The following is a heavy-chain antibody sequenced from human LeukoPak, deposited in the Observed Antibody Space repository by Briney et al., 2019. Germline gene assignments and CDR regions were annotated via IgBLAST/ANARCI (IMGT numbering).Heavy chain of an antibody. CDR2: ISAYNGNT. V-gene: IGHV1-18*01. Sequence: GASVKVSCKASGGTFSSYAISWVRQAPGQGLEWMGWISAYNGNTNYAQKLQGRVTMTTDTSTSTAYMELRSLRSDDTAVYYCARDGEIVVVSNWFDPWGQGTLVTVSS. CDR1: GGTFSSYA. D-gene: IGHD3-22*01. CDR3: ARDGEIVVVSNWFDP. J-gene: IGHJ5*02.